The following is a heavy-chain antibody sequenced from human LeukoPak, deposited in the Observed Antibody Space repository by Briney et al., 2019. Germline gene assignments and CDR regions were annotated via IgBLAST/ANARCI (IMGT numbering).Heavy chain of an antibody. D-gene: IGHD4-11*01. V-gene: IGHV4-59*01. J-gene: IGHJ4*02. CDR3: ARSTTTFDD. Sequence: SETLSLTCTVSGGSISSYYWSWIRQPPGQGLEWIGYISDTGNTNYSPSLKSRVTISSDTSKNQFFLKLSSVTTADTAVYYCARSTTTFDDWGQGTLVTVSS. CDR1: GGSISSYY. CDR2: ISDTGNT.